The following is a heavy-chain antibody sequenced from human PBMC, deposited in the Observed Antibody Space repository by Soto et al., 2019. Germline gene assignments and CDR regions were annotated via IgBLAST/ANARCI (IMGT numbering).Heavy chain of an antibody. Sequence: HVQLQESGPGLVKPSQTLSLTCTVSGDSISRGGYYWNWIRLHPRKGLEWIGYIYHSGSTNYNPSLKSRVTISVDTSKNQLSLELSNVTAADTAVYYCARDGAGAYGLGWFDPWGQGILVNVSS. D-gene: IGHD2-21*01. CDR3: ARDGAGAYGLGWFDP. J-gene: IGHJ5*02. CDR2: IYHSGST. CDR1: GDSISRGGYY. V-gene: IGHV4-31*03.